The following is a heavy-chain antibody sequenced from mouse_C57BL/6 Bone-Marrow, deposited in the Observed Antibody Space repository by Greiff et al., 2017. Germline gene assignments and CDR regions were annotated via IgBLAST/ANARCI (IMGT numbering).Heavy chain of an antibody. CDR3: AMGGPDY. CDR1: GFTFSDYG. Sequence: EVKLMESGGGLVKPGGSLKLSCAASGFTFSDYGMHWVRQAPEKGLEWVAYISSGSSTIYYADTVKGRFTISRDNAKNTLFLQMTSLRSEDTAMYYCAMGGPDYWGQGTTLTVSS. CDR2: ISSGSSTI. V-gene: IGHV5-17*01. J-gene: IGHJ2*01.